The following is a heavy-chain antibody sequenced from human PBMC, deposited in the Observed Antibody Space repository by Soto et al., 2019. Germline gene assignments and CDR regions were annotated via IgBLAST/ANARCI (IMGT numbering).Heavy chain of an antibody. CDR3: TRDASRDSSARGWFDP. CDR1: VFTFRSFT. D-gene: IGHD6-13*01. CDR2: ISSNSAYI. V-gene: IGHV3-21*01. J-gene: IGHJ5*02. Sequence: PWWSLRLSCSASVFTFRSFTMNWFRQAPGKGLEWASTISSNSAYIYYTDALRGRFTISRDNAKNSLHLQMNSLRAEDTAVYYCTRDASRDSSARGWFDPWGPGTLVTVSS.